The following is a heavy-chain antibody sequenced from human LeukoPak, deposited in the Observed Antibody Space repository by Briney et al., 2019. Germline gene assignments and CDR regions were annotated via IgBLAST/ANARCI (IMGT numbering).Heavy chain of an antibody. CDR2: IYTTGST. CDR1: GDSLSSYY. Sequence: SETLSLTCTVSGDSLSSYYWSWIRQPAGKGLEWIGRIYTTGSTNYNPSLTSRVTMSVDTSNNQFSLKLSSVTAADTAVYYCASNYYDSSGYSVTDAFDIWGQGTMVTVSS. J-gene: IGHJ3*02. CDR3: ASNYYDSSGYSVTDAFDI. V-gene: IGHV4-4*07. D-gene: IGHD3-22*01.